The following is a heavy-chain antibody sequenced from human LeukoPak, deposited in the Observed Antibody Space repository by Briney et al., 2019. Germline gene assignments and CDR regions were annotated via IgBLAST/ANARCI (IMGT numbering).Heavy chain of an antibody. CDR3: AKGLGVVIDFLVFDN. CDR2: ISNSDNST. D-gene: IGHD3-3*01. CDR1: GFSFSIHD. V-gene: IGHV3-23*01. Sequence: GGSLRLSCAASGFSFSIHDMTWVRQAPGKGLEWVSTISNSDNSTYYADSVKGRFTFSRDNSKNTPYLQMNSLRAEDTAIYYCAKGLGVVIDFLVFDNWGQGTLVTVSS. J-gene: IGHJ4*02.